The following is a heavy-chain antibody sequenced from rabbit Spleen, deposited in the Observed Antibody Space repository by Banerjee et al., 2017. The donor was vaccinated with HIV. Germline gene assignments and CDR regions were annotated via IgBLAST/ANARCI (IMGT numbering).Heavy chain of an antibody. CDR3: ARDLVAVIGWNFNL. D-gene: IGHD1-1*01. J-gene: IGHJ4*01. V-gene: IGHV1S40*01. CDR1: GFTLSSYW. CDR2: IYAGSSAGT. Sequence: QSLEESGGDLVKPGASLTLTCTASGFTLSSYWMCWVRQAPGKGPEWIACIYAGSSAGTSYASWAKGRFTISKTSSTAVTLQMTSLTAADTATYFCARDLVAVIGWNFNLWGPGTLVTVS.